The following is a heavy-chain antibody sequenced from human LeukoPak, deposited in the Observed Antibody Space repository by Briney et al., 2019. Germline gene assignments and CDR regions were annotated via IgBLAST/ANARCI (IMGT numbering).Heavy chain of an antibody. CDR1: GFTFSSYA. V-gene: IGHV3-23*01. J-gene: IGHJ4*02. Sequence: PGGSLRLSCAASGFTFSSYAMSRVRQAPGKGLEWVSAISGSGGSTYYADSVKGRFTISRDNSKNTLYLQMNSLRAEDTAVYYCAKHGVDTAMRGDLDYWGQGTLVTVSS. D-gene: IGHD5-18*01. CDR2: ISGSGGST. CDR3: AKHGVDTAMRGDLDY.